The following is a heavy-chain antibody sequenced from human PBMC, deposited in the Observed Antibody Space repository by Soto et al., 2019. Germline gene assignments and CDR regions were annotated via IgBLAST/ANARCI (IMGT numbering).Heavy chain of an antibody. V-gene: IGHV3-30*18. CDR2: ISYGGSNK. J-gene: IGHJ5*02. Sequence: QVQLVESGGGVVQPGRSLRLSCAASGFTFSSYGMHWVRQAPGKGLEWVAVISYGGSNKYYADSVKGRFTISRDNSKNTLYLQMTTLRPEDTAVYYCAKDNCISTSCYRLYNWFDPWGQGTLVTVSS. D-gene: IGHD2-2*01. CDR3: AKDNCISTSCYRLYNWFDP. CDR1: GFTFSSYG.